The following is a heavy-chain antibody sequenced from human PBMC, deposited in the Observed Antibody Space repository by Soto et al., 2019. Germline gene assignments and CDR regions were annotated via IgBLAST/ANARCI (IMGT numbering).Heavy chain of an antibody. CDR1: GYSFNSYG. D-gene: IGHD3-3*01. Sequence: QAQLMQSGPEVKNPGASVKVSCKASGYSFNSYGISWVRQAPGKGLEWMGWISASSGNTSYAQDLQGRLTMTTDTVTCTSYLELRSLTSVDTAVYYCATETKFYASWSGYYRFDTWCQGTLVSVSS. J-gene: IGHJ5*02. CDR2: ISASSGNT. CDR3: ATETKFYASWSGYYRFDT. V-gene: IGHV1-18*01.